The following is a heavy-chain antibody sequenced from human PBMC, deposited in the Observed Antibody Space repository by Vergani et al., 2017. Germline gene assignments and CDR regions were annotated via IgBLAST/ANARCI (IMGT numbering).Heavy chain of an antibody. CDR3: AKDLPYDCWSGYYPPYYYYGMDV. V-gene: IGHV3-23*04. J-gene: IGHJ6*02. CDR1: GFTFSSYA. CDR2: ISGSGGST. D-gene: IGHD3-3*01. Sequence: VQLVESGGGVVQPGRSLRLSCAASGFTFSSYAMSWVRQAPGKGLEWVSAISGSGGSTYYADSVKGRFTISRDNSKNTLYLQMNSLRAEDTAVYYCAKDLPYDCWSGYYPPYYYYGMDVWGQGTTVTVSS.